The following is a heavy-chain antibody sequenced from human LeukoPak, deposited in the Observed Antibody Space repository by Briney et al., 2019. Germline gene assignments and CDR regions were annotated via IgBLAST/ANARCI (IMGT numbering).Heavy chain of an antibody. V-gene: IGHV4-59*01. CDR2: IYYSGST. CDR3: ARGGVGYDSFYYFYYMDV. CDR1: GGSISSYY. Sequence: SETLSLTCTVSGGSISSYYWSWIRQPPGKGLEWIGDIYYSGSTNYNPFLKSRVTMSVDTSKNHFSLRLSSVTAADTAVYYCARGGVGYDSFYYFYYMDVWGRGTPVTVSS. J-gene: IGHJ6*03. D-gene: IGHD5-12*01.